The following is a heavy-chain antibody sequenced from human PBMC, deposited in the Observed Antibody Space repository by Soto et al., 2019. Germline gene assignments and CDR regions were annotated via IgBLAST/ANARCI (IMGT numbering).Heavy chain of an antibody. D-gene: IGHD2-2*02. Sequence: ASVKVSGKTSGYTFTDYGISWVRQAPGQGLEWMGWISTAHSDVGYAQKFQGRFTMTTDKSTSTAYMELRSLTSDDTAVYFCARDLTYIRQYWGQGTLVTVSS. J-gene: IGHJ4*02. V-gene: IGHV1-18*01. CDR1: GYTFTDYG. CDR3: ARDLTYIRQY. CDR2: ISTAHSDV.